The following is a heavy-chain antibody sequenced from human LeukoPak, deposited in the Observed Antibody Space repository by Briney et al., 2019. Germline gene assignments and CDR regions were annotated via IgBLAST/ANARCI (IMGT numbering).Heavy chain of an antibody. J-gene: IGHJ4*02. D-gene: IGHD6-19*01. CDR2: ISSSSSTI. V-gene: IGHV3-48*01. CDR1: GFTFSSYS. Sequence: RSGGSLRLSCAASGFTFSSYSMNWVRQAPGKGLEWVSYISSSSSTIYYADSVKGRFTISRDNAKNSLYLQMNSLRAEDTAVYYCAKEGGRIAVTQTIDYWGQGTLVTVSS. CDR3: AKEGGRIAVTQTIDY.